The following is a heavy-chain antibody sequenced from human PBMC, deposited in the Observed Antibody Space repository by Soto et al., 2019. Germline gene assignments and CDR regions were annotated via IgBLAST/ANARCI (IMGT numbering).Heavy chain of an antibody. Sequence: QVKLVQSGAEVKKPGASVKVSCKASGYTFTSYGISWVRQAPGQGLEWMGWISAYNGNTNYAQKLQGRVTMTPDTSTSTAYMELRSLISDDTAVYYCAIGNLRIAVAGTLDYWGQGTLVNVSS. V-gene: IGHV1-18*04. CDR3: AIGNLRIAVAGTLDY. J-gene: IGHJ4*02. CDR1: GYTFTSYG. D-gene: IGHD6-19*01. CDR2: ISAYNGNT.